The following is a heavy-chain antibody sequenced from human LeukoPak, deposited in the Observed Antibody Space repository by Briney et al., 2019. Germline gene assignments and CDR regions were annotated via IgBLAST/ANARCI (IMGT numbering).Heavy chain of an antibody. J-gene: IGHJ4*02. CDR2: LSGSGGST. D-gene: IGHD3-22*01. Sequence: GGSLRLSCAASGFTFRSYAMSCVPQAPGKGLEWVSALSGSGGSTYYADSVKGRFTISRDNSRNTLYLQINSLRAEDTAVYYCAKRQGYYYDSSGYAEFDYWGQGTLVTVPS. V-gene: IGHV3-23*01. CDR1: GFTFRSYA. CDR3: AKRQGYYYDSSGYAEFDY.